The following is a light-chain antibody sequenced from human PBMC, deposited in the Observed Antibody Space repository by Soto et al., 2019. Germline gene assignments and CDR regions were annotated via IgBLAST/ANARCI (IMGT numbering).Light chain of an antibody. CDR1: QSITIW. J-gene: IGKJ1*01. V-gene: IGKV1-5*03. CDR2: KAS. Sequence: DIQMTQSPSTLSASVGDRVTITCRASQSITIWSAWFQQKPGKAPKLLIYKASNLESGVPARFSGSGSGTEFTLTISSLQTDDFATYYCQQYSSYPWTFGQGTKVEIK. CDR3: QQYSSYPWT.